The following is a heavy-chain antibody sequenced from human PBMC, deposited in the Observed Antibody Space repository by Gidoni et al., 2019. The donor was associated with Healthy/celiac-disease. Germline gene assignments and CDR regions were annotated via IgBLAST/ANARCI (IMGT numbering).Heavy chain of an antibody. CDR1: GATFSSYA. CDR2: IIPILGIA. V-gene: IGHV1-69*04. D-gene: IGHD6-19*01. J-gene: IGHJ6*02. CDR3: ARDVSSGWYGGDYYYGMDV. Sequence: QVQLVQSGAEVKKPGSSVKVSCKASGATFSSYAISWVRQAPGQGLEWMGRIIPILGIANYAQKFQGRVTITADKSTSTAYMELSSLRSEDTAVYYCARDVSSGWYGGDYYYGMDVWGQGTTVTVSS.